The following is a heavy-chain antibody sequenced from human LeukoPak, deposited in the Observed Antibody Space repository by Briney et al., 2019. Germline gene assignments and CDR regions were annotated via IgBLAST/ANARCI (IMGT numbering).Heavy chain of an antibody. CDR2: ISSSSSYI. CDR1: GFTFSSYG. Sequence: GGSLRLSCAASGFTFSSYGMNWVRQAPGKGLEWVSSISSSSSYIYYADSVKGRFTISRDNAKNSLYLQMNSLRAEDTAVYYCARDGRGTPTADDYWGQGTLVTVSS. CDR3: ARDGRGTPTADDY. V-gene: IGHV3-21*01. J-gene: IGHJ4*02. D-gene: IGHD1-7*01.